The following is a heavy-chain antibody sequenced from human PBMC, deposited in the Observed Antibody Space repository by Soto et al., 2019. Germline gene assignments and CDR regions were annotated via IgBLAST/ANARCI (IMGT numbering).Heavy chain of an antibody. D-gene: IGHD6-13*01. CDR3: AKDPDSSSSFFVLVYFDY. V-gene: IGHV3-30*18. J-gene: IGHJ4*02. CDR1: GFTFSSYG. CDR2: ISYDGSNK. Sequence: GGSLRLSCAASGFTFSSYGMHWVRQAPGKGLEWVAVISYDGSNKYYADSVKGRFTISRDNSKDTLYLQMNSLRAEDTAVYYCAKDPDSSSSFFVLVYFDYWGQGTLVTVSS.